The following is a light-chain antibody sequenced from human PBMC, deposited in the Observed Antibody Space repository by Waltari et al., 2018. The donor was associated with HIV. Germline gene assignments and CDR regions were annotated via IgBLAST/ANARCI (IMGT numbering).Light chain of an antibody. V-gene: IGKV1-12*01. CDR2: AAS. CDR3: QQTKSLLN. Sequence: DIKWPHYPSSVSASVGARVPITCRASQDISSWLDWYQQKPGKAPNLLIFAASSLQSGVPSMCSGSGSGTDFTLIISSLQAEDFATYYCQQTKSLLNFGGGTKVEIK. J-gene: IGKJ4*01. CDR1: QDISSW.